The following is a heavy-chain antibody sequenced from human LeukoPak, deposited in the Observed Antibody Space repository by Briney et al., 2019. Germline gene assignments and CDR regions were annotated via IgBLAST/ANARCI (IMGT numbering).Heavy chain of an antibody. V-gene: IGHV3-48*04. Sequence: GGSLRLSCAASGFTFSSYSMNWVRQAPGKGLEWVSYISSSGSTIYYADSVKGRFTISRDNAKNPLYLQMNSLRAEDTAVYYCARGITGAFDIWGQGTMVTVSS. D-gene: IGHD1-14*01. CDR1: GFTFSSYS. CDR2: ISSSGSTI. CDR3: ARGITGAFDI. J-gene: IGHJ3*02.